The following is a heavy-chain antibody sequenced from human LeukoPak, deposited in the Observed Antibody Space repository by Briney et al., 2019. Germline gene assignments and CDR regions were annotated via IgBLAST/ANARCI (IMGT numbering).Heavy chain of an antibody. CDR2: VSSSGSTI. CDR3: AREEDYGDRYFDY. V-gene: IGHV3-11*01. D-gene: IGHD4-17*01. CDR1: GFTFSDYY. Sequence: GGSLRLSCAASGFTFSDYYMSWIRQAPGKGLEWVSYVSSSGSTIYYADSVKGRFTISRDNAKNSLYLQMNSLRAEDTAVYYCAREEDYGDRYFDYWGQGTLVTVSS. J-gene: IGHJ4*02.